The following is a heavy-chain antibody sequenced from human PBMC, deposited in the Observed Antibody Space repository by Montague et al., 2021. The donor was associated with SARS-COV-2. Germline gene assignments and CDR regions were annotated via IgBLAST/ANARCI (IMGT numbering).Heavy chain of an antibody. CDR3: VRSQYYHGSGGYYDGSSGGFQH. J-gene: IGHJ1*01. Sequence: SLRLSCAASGFSFSDYALHWVRQAPGKGLEWVAVISSDGSNKYYXXSMKGLFSISRDTSNNTLYLQMNRLSLEDTAVYYCVRSQYYHGSGGYYDGSSGGFQHWGQGTLVTVSS. CDR1: GFSFSDYA. V-gene: IGHV3-30-3*01. CDR2: ISSDGSNK. D-gene: IGHD3-22*01.